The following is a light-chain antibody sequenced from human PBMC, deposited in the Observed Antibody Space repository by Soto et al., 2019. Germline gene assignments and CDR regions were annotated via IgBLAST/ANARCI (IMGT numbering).Light chain of an antibody. V-gene: IGKV3-20*01. J-gene: IGKJ1*01. CDR1: QSVSSSY. CDR2: GAS. CDR3: QQYGSPSWT. Sequence: TLSLSPGERATLSCRASQSVSSSYLAWYQHKPGQAPRLLIYGASSRATGIPDRFSGSGSRTDFTLTISRLEPEDFAVYYCQQYGSPSWTFGQGTKVDIK.